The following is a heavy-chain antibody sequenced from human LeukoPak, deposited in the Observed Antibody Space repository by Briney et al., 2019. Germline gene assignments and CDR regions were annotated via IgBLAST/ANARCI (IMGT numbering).Heavy chain of an antibody. CDR1: GFTAINNY. J-gene: IGHJ6*04. CDR3: STSPSWGV. D-gene: IGHD3-16*01. Sequence: PGGCLRLSCAASGFTAINNYMTSGCPGPRKGREWVSVNSSGGTTHYADSVKGRFTIFRDNSKNTLYLQMNSLRVDDTAVYYCSTSPSWGVWGKGTTVTVSS. CDR2: NSSGGTT. V-gene: IGHV3-53*01.